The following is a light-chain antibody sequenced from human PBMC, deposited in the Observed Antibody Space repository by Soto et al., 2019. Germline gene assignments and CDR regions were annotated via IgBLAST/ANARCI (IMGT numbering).Light chain of an antibody. J-gene: IGLJ1*01. CDR3: QLWDSITDRDV. CDR1: KIGSKS. Sequence: SYELTQPPSVSVAPGQTATVTCGENKIGSKSVHWYQQKPGQAPVLVVYDNSDRPSGIPERFSGSNSGSTATLTISRVEAGDEADYYCQLWDSITDRDVFGTGTKLTVL. V-gene: IGLV3-21*02. CDR2: DNS.